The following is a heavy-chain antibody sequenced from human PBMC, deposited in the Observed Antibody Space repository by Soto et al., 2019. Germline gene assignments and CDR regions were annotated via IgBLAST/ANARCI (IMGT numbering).Heavy chain of an antibody. CDR2: IYYSGST. Sequence: QLQLQESGPGLVKPSETLSLTCTVSGESIRSDTDYWAWIRQPPGKGPEWIGSIYYSGSTYYNPSLKSRITLSVDTSKNQFSLKLTSVTAADTAVYYCARRLEEFGNYWFDPWGQGTLVTVSS. J-gene: IGHJ5*02. CDR3: ARRLEEFGNYWFDP. D-gene: IGHD3-10*01. V-gene: IGHV4-39*01. CDR1: GESIRSDTDY.